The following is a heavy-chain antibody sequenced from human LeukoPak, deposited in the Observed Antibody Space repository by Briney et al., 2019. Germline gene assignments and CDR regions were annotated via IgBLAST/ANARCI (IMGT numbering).Heavy chain of an antibody. CDR1: GYTFTSYG. D-gene: IGHD6-13*01. J-gene: IGHJ4*02. CDR2: MNPNSGNT. V-gene: IGHV1-8*01. CDR3: ARGSSWYREAGIDY. Sequence: ASVKVSCKASGYTFTSYGINWVRQATGQGLEWMGWMNPNSGNTGYAQKFQGRVTMTRNTSISTAYMELSSLRSEDTAVYYCARGSSWYREAGIDYWGQGTLVTVSS.